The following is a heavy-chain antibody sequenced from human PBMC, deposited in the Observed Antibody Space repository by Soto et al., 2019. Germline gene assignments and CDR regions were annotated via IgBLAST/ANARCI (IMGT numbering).Heavy chain of an antibody. D-gene: IGHD6-13*01. Sequence: KPSETLSLTCTVSSGSFSTYYWSWIRQPAGKGLEWIGRIYSTGSTLYNTSLKSRITMSVDTSKNQFSLKLSSVTAADTAVYYCAGGAAADYFDYWGQGTLVTVS. CDR2: IYSTGST. J-gene: IGHJ4*02. CDR1: SGSFSTYY. CDR3: AGGAAADYFDY. V-gene: IGHV4-4*07.